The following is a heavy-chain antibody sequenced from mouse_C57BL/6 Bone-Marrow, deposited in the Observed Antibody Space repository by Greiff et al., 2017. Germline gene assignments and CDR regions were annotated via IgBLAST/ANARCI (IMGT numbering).Heavy chain of an antibody. V-gene: IGHV14-4*01. CDR3: TTGEKAY. CDR1: GFNIKDDY. J-gene: IGHJ3*01. CDR2: IDPENGDT. Sequence: EVKLVESGAELVRPGASVKLSCTASGFNIKDDYMHWVKQRPEQGLEWIGWIDPENGDTEYASKFQGKATITADTSSNTAYLQLSSLTSEDTAVYYCTTGEKAYWGQGTLVTVSA.